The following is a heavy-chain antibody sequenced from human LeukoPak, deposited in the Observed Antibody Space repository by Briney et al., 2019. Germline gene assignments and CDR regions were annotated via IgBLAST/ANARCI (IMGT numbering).Heavy chain of an antibody. CDR3: AKKYPIFGVVIPLFDY. D-gene: IGHD3-3*01. J-gene: IGHJ4*02. Sequence: VGSLRLSCAGSGFNFCRFVMTSVCQAPGEGLEWVSSISASGRGTYYADSVKGRFTISRDNSKNTLYLQVNSLRAEDTAVYHCAKKYPIFGVVIPLFDYWGQGTLVSVSS. CDR1: GFNFCRFV. CDR2: ISASGRGT. V-gene: IGHV3-23*01.